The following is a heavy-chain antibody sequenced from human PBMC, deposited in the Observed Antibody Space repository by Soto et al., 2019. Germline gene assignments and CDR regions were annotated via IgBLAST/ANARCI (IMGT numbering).Heavy chain of an antibody. Sequence: QVQLVESGGGVVQPGRSLRLSCAASGFTFSSYGMNWVRQAPGKGLEWVAVIWYDGTNKYYADSVKGRFTISRDSSKNTLSLHMRGVRAEDTAVYDCARDRVGATTGYYYCYGMDVWGQGTTVTVSS. D-gene: IGHD1-26*01. CDR2: IWYDGTNK. CDR1: GFTFSSYG. CDR3: ARDRVGATTGYYYCYGMDV. V-gene: IGHV3-33*01. J-gene: IGHJ6*02.